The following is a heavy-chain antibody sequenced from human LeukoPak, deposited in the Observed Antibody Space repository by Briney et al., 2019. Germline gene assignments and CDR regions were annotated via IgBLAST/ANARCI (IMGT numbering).Heavy chain of an antibody. CDR3: AKEMSDYYYYYYMDV. CDR2: ISSSSSYI. CDR1: GFTFSNYG. V-gene: IGHV3-21*01. J-gene: IGHJ6*03. Sequence: GGSLRLSCVASGFTFSNYGMNWVRQAPGKGLEWVSSISSSSSYIYYADSVKGRFTISRDNAKNSLYLQMNSLRAEDTAVYYCAKEMSDYYYYYYMDVWGKGTTVTVSS.